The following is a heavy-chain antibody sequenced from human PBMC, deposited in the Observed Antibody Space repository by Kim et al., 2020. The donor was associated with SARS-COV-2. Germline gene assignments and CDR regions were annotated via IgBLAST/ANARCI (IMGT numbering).Heavy chain of an antibody. Sequence: SVKVSCKASGGTFSSYAISWVRQAPGQGLEWMGGIIPIFGTANYAQKFQGRVTITADESTSTAYMELSSLRSEDTAVYYCARDEAIVVVPAATYGMDVWGQGTTVTVSS. D-gene: IGHD2-2*01. CDR2: IIPIFGTA. J-gene: IGHJ6*02. CDR3: ARDEAIVVVPAATYGMDV. V-gene: IGHV1-69*13. CDR1: GGTFSSYA.